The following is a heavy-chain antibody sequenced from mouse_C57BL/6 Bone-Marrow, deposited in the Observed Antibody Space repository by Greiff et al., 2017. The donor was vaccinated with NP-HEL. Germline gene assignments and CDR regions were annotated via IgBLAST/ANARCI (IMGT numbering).Heavy chain of an antibody. J-gene: IGHJ1*03. CDR1: GYSFTGYY. Sequence: DVQLQESGPELVKPGASVKISCKASGYSFTGYYMNWVKQSPEKSLEWIGEINPSTGGTTYNQKFKAKATLTVDKSPSTAYMQLKSLTSEDSAVYYCAREGLLRPPYFDVWGTGTTVTVSS. CDR2: INPSTGGT. CDR3: AREGLLRPPYFDV. D-gene: IGHD1-2*01. V-gene: IGHV1-42*01.